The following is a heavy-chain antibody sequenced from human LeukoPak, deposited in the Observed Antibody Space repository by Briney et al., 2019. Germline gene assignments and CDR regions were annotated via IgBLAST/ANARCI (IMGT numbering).Heavy chain of an antibody. J-gene: IGHJ4*02. CDR2: IYPGDSDT. Sequence: KPGESLKISCKGSGYSFTSYWIGWVRQMPGKGLEWMGIIYPGDSDTRYSPSFQGQVTISADKSISTAYLQWSSLKASDTAMYYCARQAYDSSGYYYYYFDYWGQGTLVTVSS. CDR1: GYSFTSYW. CDR3: ARQAYDSSGYYYYYFDY. D-gene: IGHD3-22*01. V-gene: IGHV5-51*01.